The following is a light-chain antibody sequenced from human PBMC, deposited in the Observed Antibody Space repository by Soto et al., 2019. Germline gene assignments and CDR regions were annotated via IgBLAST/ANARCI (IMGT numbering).Light chain of an antibody. J-gene: IGKJ3*01. CDR3: QQYGSSPFA. CDR2: GAF. Sequence: EIVLTQSPGTLSVSPGETATLSCRARQSISSTYLAWYQKKPGQAPRLLLYGAFNRATGIPDRFSGSGSGTDFTLTISRLEPEDCAFYYCQQYGSSPFAFGPGTKVEIK. V-gene: IGKV3-20*01. CDR1: QSISSTY.